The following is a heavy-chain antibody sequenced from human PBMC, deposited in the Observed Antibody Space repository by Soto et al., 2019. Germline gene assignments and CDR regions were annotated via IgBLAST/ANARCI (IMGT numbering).Heavy chain of an antibody. Sequence: QVQLQESGPGLVKPSQTLSLTCTVSGGSISSGGYYWSWIRQHPGKGLEWIGYIYYSGSTYYNPSLKRRVTISVDTSKNQFSLKLSSVTAADTAVYYCARDPQDCSSTSCYDVGGFDYWGQGTLVTVSS. CDR2: IYYSGST. J-gene: IGHJ4*02. V-gene: IGHV4-31*03. CDR3: ARDPQDCSSTSCYDVGGFDY. D-gene: IGHD2-2*01. CDR1: GGSISSGGYY.